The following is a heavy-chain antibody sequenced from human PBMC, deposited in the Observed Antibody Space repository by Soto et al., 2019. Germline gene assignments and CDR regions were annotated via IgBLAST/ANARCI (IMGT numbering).Heavy chain of an antibody. CDR3: ARGITMIAFDI. Sequence: PSETLSLTCTVSGGSISSYYWSWIRQPPGKGLEWIGYIYYSGSTNYNPSLKSRVTISVDTSKNQFSLKLSSVTAADTAVYYCARGITMIAFDIWGQGTMVTVSS. D-gene: IGHD3-22*01. CDR1: GGSISSYY. J-gene: IGHJ3*02. CDR2: IYYSGST. V-gene: IGHV4-59*01.